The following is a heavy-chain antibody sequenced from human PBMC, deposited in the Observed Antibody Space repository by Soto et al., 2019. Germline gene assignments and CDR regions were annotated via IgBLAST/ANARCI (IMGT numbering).Heavy chain of an antibody. V-gene: IGHV3-33*01. Sequence: QVQLVESGGGVVQPGRSLRLSCAASGFTFSSYGMHWVRQAPGKGLEWVAVIWYDGSNKYYADSVKGRFTISRDNSKNTLYLQMSSLRAEDTAVYYCARDSGGWSGWFDPWGQGTLVTVSS. D-gene: IGHD6-19*01. CDR3: ARDSGGWSGWFDP. CDR2: IWYDGSNK. CDR1: GFTFSSYG. J-gene: IGHJ5*02.